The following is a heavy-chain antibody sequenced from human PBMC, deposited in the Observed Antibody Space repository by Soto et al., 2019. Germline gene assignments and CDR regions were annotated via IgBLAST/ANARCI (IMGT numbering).Heavy chain of an antibody. Sequence: QVQLVQSGAEVKKPGSSVKVSCKASGGTFSSYAISWVRQAPGQGLEWMGGLIPIFGTANYAQKFQGRVTITADKSTSTAYMELSSLRSEDTAVYYCASGIWGYSLSFMDVWGQGTTVTVSS. D-gene: IGHD5-18*01. CDR1: GGTFSSYA. V-gene: IGHV1-69*06. CDR3: ASGIWGYSLSFMDV. J-gene: IGHJ6*02. CDR2: LIPIFGTA.